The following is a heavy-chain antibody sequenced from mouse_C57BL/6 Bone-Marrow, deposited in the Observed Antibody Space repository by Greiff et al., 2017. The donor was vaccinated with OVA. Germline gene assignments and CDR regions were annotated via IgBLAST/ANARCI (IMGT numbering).Heavy chain of an antibody. D-gene: IGHD1-1*01. CDR3: AKEYYYGSYWYFDV. J-gene: IGHJ1*03. V-gene: IGHV5-16*01. CDR1: GFTFSDYY. CDR2: INYDGSST. Sequence: DVHLVESEGGLVQPGSSMKLSCTASGFTFSDYYMAWVRQVPEKGLEWVANINYDGSSTYYLDSLKSRFIISRDNAKNILYLQMSSLKSEDTATYYCAKEYYYGSYWYFDVWGTGTTVTVSS.